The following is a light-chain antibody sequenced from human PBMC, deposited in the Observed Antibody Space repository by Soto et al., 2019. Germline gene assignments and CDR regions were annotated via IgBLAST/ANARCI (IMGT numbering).Light chain of an antibody. CDR1: SSDVGGYNY. Sequence: QSALTQPASVSGSPGQAITISCTGTSSDVGGYNYVSWYQQHPGKAPKLMIYDVSNRPSGVSNRFSGSKSGNTASLTISGLQAADEADYYCSSYTSSSTLAWVFSGGIKLTVL. CDR3: SSYTSSSTLAWV. CDR2: DVS. J-gene: IGLJ3*02. V-gene: IGLV2-14*01.